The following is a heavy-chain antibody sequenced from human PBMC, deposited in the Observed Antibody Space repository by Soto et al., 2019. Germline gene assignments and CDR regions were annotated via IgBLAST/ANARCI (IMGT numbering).Heavy chain of an antibody. D-gene: IGHD3-3*01. Sequence: PGESLKISCKGSGYNFAGYWIAWVRQTPGKGLELMGIIYLSDSDTRYRPSFQGQVTISADKSISSAYLQWSSLRASDTAMYYCARGGVSTRTFDYWGQGTPVTVSS. CDR1: GYNFAGYW. CDR3: ARGGVSTRTFDY. V-gene: IGHV5-51*01. J-gene: IGHJ4*02. CDR2: IYLSDSDT.